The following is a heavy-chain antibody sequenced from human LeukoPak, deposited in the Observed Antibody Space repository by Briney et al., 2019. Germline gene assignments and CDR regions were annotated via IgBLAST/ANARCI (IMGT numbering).Heavy chain of an antibody. J-gene: IGHJ4*02. CDR3: ARGWDSSSWLDY. CDR2: INHSGST. V-gene: IGHV4-34*01. D-gene: IGHD6-13*01. CDR1: GGSFSGYY. Sequence: SETLSLTCAVYGGSFSGYYWSWIRQPPGKGLEWIGEINHSGSTNYNPSLKSRVTISVDRSKNQFSLKLSSVTAADTAVYYCARGWDSSSWLDYWGQGTLVTVSS.